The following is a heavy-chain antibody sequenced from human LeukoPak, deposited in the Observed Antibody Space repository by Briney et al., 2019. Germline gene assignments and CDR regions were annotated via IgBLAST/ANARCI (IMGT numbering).Heavy chain of an antibody. Sequence: GASVKVSCKASRYTLNNYRISWVRQAPGQGLEWMGWISAYNGDTSYAQRLQGRVIMTTDTSTTTAYMELRSLNSDDTAVYYCATDAPGGATAGFDNWGQGTLVTVSS. CDR1: RYTLNNYR. V-gene: IGHV1-18*01. D-gene: IGHD1-26*01. J-gene: IGHJ4*02. CDR2: ISAYNGDT. CDR3: ATDAPGGATAGFDN.